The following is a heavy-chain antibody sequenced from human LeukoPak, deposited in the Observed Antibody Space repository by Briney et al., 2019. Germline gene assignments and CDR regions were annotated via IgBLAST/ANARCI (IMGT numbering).Heavy chain of an antibody. J-gene: IGHJ6*04. Sequence: GGSLRLSCAASGFTFSSYAMSWVRQPPGEGLEGVSAISGSGGSTYYADSVKGRFTISRDNSKNTLYLQMNSLRAEDTAVYYCAKEDLVVVPAAMDVWGKGTTVTVSS. D-gene: IGHD2-2*01. CDR2: ISGSGGST. CDR1: GFTFSSYA. CDR3: AKEDLVVVPAAMDV. V-gene: IGHV3-23*01.